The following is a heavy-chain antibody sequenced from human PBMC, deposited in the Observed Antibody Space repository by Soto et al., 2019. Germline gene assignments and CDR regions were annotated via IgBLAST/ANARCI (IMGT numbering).Heavy chain of an antibody. D-gene: IGHD7-27*01. V-gene: IGHV4-4*02. Sequence: SETLSLTCAVSGGSISSSNWWSWVRQPPGKGLEWIGEIYHSGSTNYNPSLKSRVTISVDKSKNQFSLKLSSVTAADTAVYYCARDATGDRGTFDYWGQGTLATVSS. CDR1: GGSISSSNW. CDR3: ARDATGDRGTFDY. J-gene: IGHJ4*02. CDR2: IYHSGST.